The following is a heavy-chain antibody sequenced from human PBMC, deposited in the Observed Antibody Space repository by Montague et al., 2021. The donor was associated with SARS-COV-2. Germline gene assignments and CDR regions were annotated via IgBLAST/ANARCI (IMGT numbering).Heavy chain of an antibody. V-gene: IGHV4-39*07. J-gene: IGHJ1*01. Sequence: SETLSLTCTVSGGSISVSSYYWVWIRQPPGKGLEWIGSIYYGGTADYNPSLKSRVTISVDTSNNQFSLKLTSLTAADTAVYSCASSPLRTSGGNWYDKYFQHWGQGTRVTVSS. CDR1: GGSISVSSYY. D-gene: IGHD1-1*01. CDR3: ASSPLRTSGGNWYDKYFQH. CDR2: IYYGGTA.